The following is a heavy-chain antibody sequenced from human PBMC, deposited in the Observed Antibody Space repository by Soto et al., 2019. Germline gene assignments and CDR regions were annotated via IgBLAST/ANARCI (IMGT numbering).Heavy chain of an antibody. V-gene: IGHV4-59*01. J-gene: IGHJ4*02. CDR1: GGSMRSYY. Sequence: SETLSLTCTVSGGSMRSYYWSWIRQSPGKGLEWIGYIYYSGTTNYNPSLRSRVTISLDTSKNQFFLKLSSVTAADTAVYYCARLAHGYFAYWGQGSLVTVSS. CDR3: ARLAHGYFAY. D-gene: IGHD3-3*02. CDR2: IYYSGTT.